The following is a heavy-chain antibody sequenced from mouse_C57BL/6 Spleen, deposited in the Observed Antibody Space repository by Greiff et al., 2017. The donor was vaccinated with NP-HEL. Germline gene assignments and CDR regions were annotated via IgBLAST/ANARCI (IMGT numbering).Heavy chain of an antibody. D-gene: IGHD3-2*02. J-gene: IGHJ3*01. V-gene: IGHV10-3*01. CDR1: GFTFNTYA. CDR2: ISRKSSNSAT. CDR3: VRDWGSSGAGPFAY. Sequence: VQLVQSGGGLVQPKASLKLSCAASGFTFNTYAMHWVRQAPGQGLEWVARISRKSSNSATYYADSVKDRLTISRADSPSYLYLLRNNLKTEDTAMYYCVRDWGSSGAGPFAYWGQGTLVTVSA.